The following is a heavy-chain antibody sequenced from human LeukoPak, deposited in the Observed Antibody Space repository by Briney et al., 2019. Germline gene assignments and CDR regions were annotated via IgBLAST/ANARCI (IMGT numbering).Heavy chain of an antibody. CDR1: GFTFSSYA. CDR3: AKGAPSGYSYGYSGFDY. Sequence: GGSLRLSCAASGFTFSSYAMGWVRQAPGKGLEWVSAISGSGGSTYYADSVKGRFTISRDNSKNTLYLQMNSLRAEDTAVYYCAKGAPSGYSYGYSGFDYWGQGTLVTVSS. D-gene: IGHD5-18*01. J-gene: IGHJ4*02. V-gene: IGHV3-23*01. CDR2: ISGSGGST.